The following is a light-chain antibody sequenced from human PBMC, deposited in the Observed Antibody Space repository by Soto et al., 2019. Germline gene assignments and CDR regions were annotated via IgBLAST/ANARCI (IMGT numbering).Light chain of an antibody. V-gene: IGKV1-5*01. CDR1: QSVSIW. CDR3: QQYYDYPWM. CDR2: EAS. Sequence: DIHMTQSPATLSASVGDRVAITCRASQSVSIWLAWYQQKPGIAPRLLIYEASSLKSGVPSRFSGSGSGTEFTLTISSLQPDDFATYYCQQYYDYPWMFGQGTKVEIK. J-gene: IGKJ1*01.